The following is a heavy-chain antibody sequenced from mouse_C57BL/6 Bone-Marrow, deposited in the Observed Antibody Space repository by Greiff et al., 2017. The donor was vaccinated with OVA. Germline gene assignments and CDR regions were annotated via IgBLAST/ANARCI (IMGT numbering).Heavy chain of an antibody. V-gene: IGHV1-26*01. J-gene: IGHJ3*01. CDR3: ANYYGSSYRWFAY. CDR2: INPNNGGT. Sequence: VQLQQSGPELVKPGASVKISCKASGYTFTDYYMNWVKQSHGKSLEWIGDINPNNGGTSYNQKFKGKATLTVDKSSSTAYMELRSLTSEDSAVYYCANYYGSSYRWFAYWGQGTLVTVSA. CDR1: GYTFTDYY. D-gene: IGHD1-1*01.